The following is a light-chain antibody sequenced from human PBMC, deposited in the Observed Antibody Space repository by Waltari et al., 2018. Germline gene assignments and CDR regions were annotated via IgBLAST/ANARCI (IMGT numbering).Light chain of an antibody. V-gene: IGKV2-30*01. Sequence: DVVLAQYPLSLPVTLGQQASISCRSSQSLVNTDGNIYLNWFHQRQGQSPRSLIYKVSNRDSGVPDRFIGSGSGTDFTLKISRLEADDVGVYFCMQGTHWPPTFGQGTKVEIK. CDR1: QSLVNTDGNIY. CDR2: KVS. CDR3: MQGTHWPPT. J-gene: IGKJ1*01.